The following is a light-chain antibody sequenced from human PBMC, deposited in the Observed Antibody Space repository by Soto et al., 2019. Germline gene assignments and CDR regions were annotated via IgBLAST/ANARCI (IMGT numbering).Light chain of an antibody. CDR1: QSVGSNY. CDR3: QQYGGSPPQP. Sequence: ESVLTQSPGTLSVSPGERATLSCRASQSVGSNYLAWHQHKPGQAPRLLIHGASTRATGIPDRFSGSGSGTDFTLIISRLEPEDLAVYYCQQYGGSPPQPFGPGTKADIK. CDR2: GAS. J-gene: IGKJ1*01. V-gene: IGKV3-20*01.